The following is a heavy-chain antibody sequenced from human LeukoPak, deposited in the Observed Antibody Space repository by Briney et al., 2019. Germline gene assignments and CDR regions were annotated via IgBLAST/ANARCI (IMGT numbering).Heavy chain of an antibody. J-gene: IGHJ4*02. CDR2: IWYDGSNK. D-gene: IGHD6-19*01. V-gene: IGHV3-33*01. CDR1: GFTFSSYG. CDR3: ARDHSSGWYFDY. Sequence: GGSLRLSCAASGFTFSSYGMHWVRQAPGKGLEWVAVIWYDGSNKYYADSVKGRFTISRDNSENTLYLQMNSLRAEDTAVYYCARDHSSGWYFDYWGQGTLVTVSS.